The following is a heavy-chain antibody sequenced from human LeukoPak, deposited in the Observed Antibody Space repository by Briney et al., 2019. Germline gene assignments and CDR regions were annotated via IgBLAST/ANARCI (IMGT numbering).Heavy chain of an antibody. CDR3: AGRTIFGVAGDY. J-gene: IGHJ4*02. D-gene: IGHD3-3*01. CDR2: IYYSGST. V-gene: IGHV4-59*01. Sequence: SESLSLTCTVSGGSISSYYWSWVRQPPGKGLEWMGYIYYSGSTNYNPSLKSRVTISVDTSKTQFSLKLSSVPAADTAVYYCAGRTIFGVAGDYWGQGTLVTVSS. CDR1: GGSISSYY.